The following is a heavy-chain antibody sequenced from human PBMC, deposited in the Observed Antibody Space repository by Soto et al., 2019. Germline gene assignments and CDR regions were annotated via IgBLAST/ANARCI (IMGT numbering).Heavy chain of an antibody. Sequence: EVQLVESGGGLVKPGGSLRLSCAASGFTFSNAWTSWVRQAPGKGLEWVGRIKSKTDGGTTDYAAPVKGRFTISRDDSKNTLYLQMNSLKTEDTAVYYCTTAQQLWLLYYYGMDVWGQGTTVTVSS. J-gene: IGHJ6*02. CDR1: GFTFSNAW. V-gene: IGHV3-15*01. D-gene: IGHD5-18*01. CDR3: TTAQQLWLLYYYGMDV. CDR2: IKSKTDGGTT.